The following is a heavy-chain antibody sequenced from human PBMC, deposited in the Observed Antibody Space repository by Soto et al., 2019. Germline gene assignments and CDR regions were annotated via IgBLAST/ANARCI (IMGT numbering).Heavy chain of an antibody. J-gene: IGHJ6*02. CDR3: AKGNEALDV. V-gene: IGHV4-4*02. Sequence: QVQLQESGPRLVKPSRTLSLTCVVSGGSLSVNNWWSWVRQSPGRGLEWIGEIFHNGRTSYNPSLRGQVTMSVDKSNNQFSLRLTSVTAADTAVYYCAKGNEALDVWGQGTTVIVS. CDR2: IFHNGRT. CDR1: GGSLSVNNW. D-gene: IGHD1-1*01.